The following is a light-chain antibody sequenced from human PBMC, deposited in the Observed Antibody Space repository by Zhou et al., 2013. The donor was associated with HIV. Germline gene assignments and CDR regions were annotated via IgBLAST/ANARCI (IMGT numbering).Light chain of an antibody. CDR3: QQYDSSPRT. J-gene: IGKJ1*01. Sequence: EIVLTQSPGTLSLSPGERATLSCRASQSVSSSYLAWYQQKPGQAPRLLIYGASSRATGIPDRFSASVSGTDFSLIINRMEPEDFAVYYCQQYDSSPRTFGQGTKVEIK. CDR2: GAS. CDR1: QSVSSSY. V-gene: IGKV3-20*01.